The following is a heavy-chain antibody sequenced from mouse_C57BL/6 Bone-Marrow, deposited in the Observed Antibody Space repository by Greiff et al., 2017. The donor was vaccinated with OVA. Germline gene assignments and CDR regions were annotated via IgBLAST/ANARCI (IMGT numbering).Heavy chain of an antibody. J-gene: IGHJ4*01. CDR3: ARGLSYYYAMDY. CDR1: GYTFTSYW. CDR2: IDPSDSYT. Sequence: VQLQQPGAELVMPGASVKLSCKASGYTFTSYWMHWVKQRPGQGLEWIGEIDPSDSYTNYNQKFKGKSTLTVDKSSSTAYMQLSSLTSEDSAVYYCARGLSYYYAMDYWGQGTSVTVSS. V-gene: IGHV1-69*01. D-gene: IGHD1-2*01.